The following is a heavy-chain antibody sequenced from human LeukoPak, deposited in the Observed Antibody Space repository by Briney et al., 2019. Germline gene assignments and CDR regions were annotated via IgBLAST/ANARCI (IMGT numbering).Heavy chain of an antibody. CDR3: ARDAPLLPKSFDY. J-gene: IGHJ4*02. D-gene: IGHD3-22*01. CDR2: IYSGGST. Sequence: GGSLRLSCAASGFTVSSNYMSWVRQAPGKGLEWVSVIYSGGSTYYADSVRGRFTISRDNSKNTLYLQMNSLRAEDTAVYYCARDAPLLPKSFDYWGQGTLVTVSS. CDR1: GFTVSSNY. V-gene: IGHV3-66*01.